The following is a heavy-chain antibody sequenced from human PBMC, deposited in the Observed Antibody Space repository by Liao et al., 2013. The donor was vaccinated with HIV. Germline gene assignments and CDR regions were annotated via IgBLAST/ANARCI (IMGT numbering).Heavy chain of an antibody. D-gene: IGHD5-18*01. J-gene: IGHJ4*02. CDR3: ARGFSYGYGLGY. CDR1: GGSFSGYY. V-gene: IGHV4-34*01. CDR2: INHSGST. Sequence: QVQLQQWGAGLLKPSETLSLTCAVYGGSFSGYYWSWIRQPPGKGLEWIGEINHSGSTNYNPSLKSRVTISVDTSKNQFSLKLSSVTAADTAVYYCARGFSYGYGLGYWGQGTLVTVSS.